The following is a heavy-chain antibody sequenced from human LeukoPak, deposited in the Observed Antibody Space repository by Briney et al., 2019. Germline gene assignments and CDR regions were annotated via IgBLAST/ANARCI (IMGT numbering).Heavy chain of an antibody. V-gene: IGHV1-69*04. Sequence: ASVKVSCKASGGTFSSYAISWVRQAPGQGLGWMGRIIPILGIANYAQKFQGRVTITADKSTSTAYMELSSLRSEDTAVYYCASAYCSSTSCYSYGMDVWGQGTTVTVSS. CDR3: ASAYCSSTSCYSYGMDV. CDR1: GGTFSSYA. D-gene: IGHD2-2*02. J-gene: IGHJ6*02. CDR2: IIPILGIA.